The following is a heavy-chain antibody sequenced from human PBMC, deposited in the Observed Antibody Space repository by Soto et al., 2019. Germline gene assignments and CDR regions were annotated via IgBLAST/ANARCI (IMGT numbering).Heavy chain of an antibody. Sequence: LSLTCTVSGGSISSSSYYWGWIRQPPGKGLEWIGSIYYSGSTYYNPSLKSRVTISVDTSKNQFSLKLSSVTAADTAVYYCARSDIVVVPAAIHQYYYYYGMDVWGQGTTVTVSS. J-gene: IGHJ6*02. D-gene: IGHD2-2*01. CDR2: IYYSGST. CDR3: ARSDIVVVPAAIHQYYYYYGMDV. CDR1: GGSISSSSYY. V-gene: IGHV4-39*01.